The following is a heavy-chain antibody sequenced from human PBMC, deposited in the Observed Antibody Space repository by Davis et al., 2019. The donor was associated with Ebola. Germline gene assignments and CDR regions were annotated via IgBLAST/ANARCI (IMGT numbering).Heavy chain of an antibody. Sequence: PGGSLRLSCAASGFTFSSYWMSWVRQAPGKGLEWVANIKQDGSERNYVDSVKGRFTISGDNAKNSLYLQMNSLIAEDTALYYCAKDVSVAGDSFDYWGQGTLVTVSS. CDR2: IKQDGSER. CDR3: AKDVSVAGDSFDY. J-gene: IGHJ4*02. D-gene: IGHD6-19*01. V-gene: IGHV3-7*03. CDR1: GFTFSSYW.